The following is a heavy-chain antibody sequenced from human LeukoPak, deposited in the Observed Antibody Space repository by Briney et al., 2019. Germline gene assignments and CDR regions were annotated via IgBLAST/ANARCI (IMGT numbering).Heavy chain of an antibody. J-gene: IGHJ4*02. V-gene: IGHV1-24*01. CDR3: ATEGYDYVWGSYRYTPLD. Sequence: GASVKVSYKVSGYTLTELSMHWVRQAPGKGLEWMGGFDPEDGETIYAQKFQGRVTMTEDTSTDTAYMELSSLRSEDTAVYYCATEGYDYVWGSYRYTPLDWGQGTLVTVSS. CDR2: FDPEDGET. CDR1: GYTLTELS. D-gene: IGHD3-16*02.